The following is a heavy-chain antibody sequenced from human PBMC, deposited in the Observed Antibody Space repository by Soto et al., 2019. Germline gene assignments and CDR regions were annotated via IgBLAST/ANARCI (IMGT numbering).Heavy chain of an antibody. D-gene: IGHD2-21*01. J-gene: IGHJ6*02. CDR1: GGSIRSSSYY. CDR3: ARQSILGRRDYYHGMDV. CDR2: IYYSGST. V-gene: IGHV4-39*01. Sequence: SETLSLTCTVSGGSIRSSSYYWVWIRQPPGKGLEWIGSIYYSGSTYSNPSLKSRVTISADTSKNQFSLKLTSVTAADTAVYYCARQSILGRRDYYHGMDVWGQGTTVTGLL.